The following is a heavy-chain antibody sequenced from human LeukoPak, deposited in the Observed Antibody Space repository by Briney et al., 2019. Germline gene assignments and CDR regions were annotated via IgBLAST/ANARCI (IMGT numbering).Heavy chain of an antibody. D-gene: IGHD4-17*01. CDR2: INPNSGGT. V-gene: IGHV1-2*02. Sequence: GASVKVSCKASGYTFTGYYMHWVRQATGQGLEWMGWINPNSGGTNYAQKFQGRVTMTRDTSISTAYMELSRLRSDDTAVYYCATRYGDYGGDGMDVWGQGTTVTVSS. CDR1: GYTFTGYY. J-gene: IGHJ6*02. CDR3: ATRYGDYGGDGMDV.